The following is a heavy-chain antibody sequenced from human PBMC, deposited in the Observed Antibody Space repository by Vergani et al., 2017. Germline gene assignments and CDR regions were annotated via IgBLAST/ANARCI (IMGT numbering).Heavy chain of an antibody. CDR2: INHSGST. CDR1: GGSFSGYY. Sequence: QVQLQQWGAGLLKPSETLSLTCAVYGGSFSGYYWSWIRQPPGKGLEWIGEINHSGSTNYTPSLKSRVTMSVDTSKNQFSLKLSSVTAADTAVYYCARVAWYDAFDIWGQGTMVTVSS. CDR3: ARVAWYDAFDI. V-gene: IGHV4-34*01. D-gene: IGHD2-15*01. J-gene: IGHJ3*02.